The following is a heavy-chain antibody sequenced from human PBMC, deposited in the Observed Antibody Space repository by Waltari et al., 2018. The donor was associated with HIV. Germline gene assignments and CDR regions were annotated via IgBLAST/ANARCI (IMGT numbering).Heavy chain of an antibody. CDR3: AKGLLNGDYKFNALDI. D-gene: IGHD4-17*01. CDR1: GFTFITYG. CDR2: ISYDGTNK. J-gene: IGHJ3*02. Sequence: QVQLVESGGGVVQPGRSLRLSCAASGFTFITYGMHWVRQAPGKGLEWVAVISYDGTNKYYADSVKGRFTISRDNSKNTLDLHMNSLRAEDTAVYYCAKGLLNGDYKFNALDIWGQGTMVTVSS. V-gene: IGHV3-30*18.